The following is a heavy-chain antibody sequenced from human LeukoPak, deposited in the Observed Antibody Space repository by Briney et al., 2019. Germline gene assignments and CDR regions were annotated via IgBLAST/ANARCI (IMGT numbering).Heavy chain of an antibody. CDR1: GXXFSSYA. J-gene: IGHJ5*02. Sequence: PGGSXRLSCXXSGXXFSSYAMXWVRQAPGKGLEWVSAISGSGGSTYYADSVKGRFTISRDNSKNTLYLQMNSLRAEDTAVYYCAKEARNDQHLGNWFDPWGQGTLVTVSS. V-gene: IGHV3-23*01. D-gene: IGHD1-1*01. CDR2: ISGSGGST. CDR3: AKEARNDQHLGNWFDP.